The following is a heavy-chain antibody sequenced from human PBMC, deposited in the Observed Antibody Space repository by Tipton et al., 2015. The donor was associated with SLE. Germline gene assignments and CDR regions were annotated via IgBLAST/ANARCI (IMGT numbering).Heavy chain of an antibody. V-gene: IGHV4-34*01. CDR3: ARVHAAGDYDSSGFSN. D-gene: IGHD3-22*01. J-gene: IGHJ4*02. Sequence: TLSLTCGVYGGSFSGYYWSWIRQPPGKGLEWIGTIYQSGTTYYRSSLKSRVTISVDTSKNQFSLNLRSLTAADTAVYYCARVHAAGDYDSSGFSNWGQGALVTVSS. CDR2: IYQSGTT. CDR1: GGSFSGYY.